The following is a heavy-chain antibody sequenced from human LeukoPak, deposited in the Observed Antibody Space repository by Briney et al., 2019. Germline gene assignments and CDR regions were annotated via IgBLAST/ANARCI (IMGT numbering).Heavy chain of an antibody. J-gene: IGHJ4*02. D-gene: IGHD1-14*01. V-gene: IGHV3-21*01. CDR3: ARGNRAEDVDYFDY. CDR2: ISSSSSYI. Sequence: PGGSLRLSCAASGFIFNKHAMSWVRQAPGKGLEWVSSISSSSSYIYYADSVKGRFTISRDNAKNSLYLQMNSLRAEDTAVYYCARGNRAEDVDYFDYWGQGTLVTVSS. CDR1: GFIFNKHA.